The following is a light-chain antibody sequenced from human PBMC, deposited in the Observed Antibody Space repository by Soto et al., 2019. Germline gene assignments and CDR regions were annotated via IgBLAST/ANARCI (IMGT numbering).Light chain of an antibody. CDR1: QSVGSY. Sequence: ETVLTQSPATLSLPPGQRATFSCRASQSVGSYLAWYQQKPGQAPRLLIYDASNRATGIPARFSGSGSGTDFTLTITSLEPEDFAVYFCQQRTDWPLTFGGGTKLEI. J-gene: IGKJ4*01. CDR2: DAS. CDR3: QQRTDWPLT. V-gene: IGKV3-11*01.